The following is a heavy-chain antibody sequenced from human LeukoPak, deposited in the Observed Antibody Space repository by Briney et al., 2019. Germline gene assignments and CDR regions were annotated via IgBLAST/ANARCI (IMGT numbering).Heavy chain of an antibody. D-gene: IGHD6-19*01. J-gene: IGHJ6*02. CDR2: IYSGGST. CDR1: GFTVSNNY. V-gene: IGHV3-53*01. CDR3: AREKRQWLVQEYYYYGMDV. Sequence: PGGSLRLSCAASGFTVSNNYMSWVRQAPGKGLEWVSLIYSGGSTYYADSVKGRFTISRDNSKNTLYLQMNSLRAEDTAVYYCAREKRQWLVQEYYYYGMDVWGQGTTVTVSS.